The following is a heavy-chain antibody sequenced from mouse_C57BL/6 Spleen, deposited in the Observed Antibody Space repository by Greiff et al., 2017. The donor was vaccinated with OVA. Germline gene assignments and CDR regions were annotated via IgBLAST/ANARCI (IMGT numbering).Heavy chain of an antibody. J-gene: IGHJ4*01. D-gene: IGHD2-4*01. Sequence: VQRVESGPGLVQPSQSLSITCTVSGFSLTSYGVHWVRQSPGKGLEWLGVIWRGGSTDYNAAFMSRLSITKDNSKSQVFFKMNSLQADDTAIYYCANNYDYSYYAMDYWGQGTSVTVSS. CDR2: IWRGGST. CDR3: ANNYDYSYYAMDY. CDR1: GFSLTSYG. V-gene: IGHV2-5*01.